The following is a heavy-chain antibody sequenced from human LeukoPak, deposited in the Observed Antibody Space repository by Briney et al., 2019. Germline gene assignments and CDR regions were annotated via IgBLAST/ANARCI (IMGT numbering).Heavy chain of an antibody. CDR2: IKSKIDGGTA. CDR1: GLTFRNAW. J-gene: IGHJ4*01. Sequence: ESLRLSCTASGLTFRNAWMSWVRQAPGKGLEWVGRIKSKIDGGTAQYAAPVKGRFTISRDDSENTLYLQMNSLKTEGPAVYYCTTQTAYWGHGTLVTVSS. V-gene: IGHV3-15*01. CDR3: TTQTAY.